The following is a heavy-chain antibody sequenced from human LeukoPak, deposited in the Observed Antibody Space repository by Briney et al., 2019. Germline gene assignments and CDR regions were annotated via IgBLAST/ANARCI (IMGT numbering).Heavy chain of an antibody. CDR2: ISGSGGST. CDR1: GFTFSSYA. Sequence: GVSLRLSCAASGFTFSSYAMSWVRQVPGKGLEWVSAISGSGGSTYYADSVKGRFTISRDNSKNTLYLQMNSLRAEDTAVYYCAKDKIEYYYGSGTGYYFDYWGQGTLVTVSS. V-gene: IGHV3-23*01. D-gene: IGHD3-10*01. CDR3: AKDKIEYYYGSGTGYYFDY. J-gene: IGHJ4*02.